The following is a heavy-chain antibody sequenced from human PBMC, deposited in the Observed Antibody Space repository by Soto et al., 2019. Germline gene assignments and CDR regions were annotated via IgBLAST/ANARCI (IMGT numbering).Heavy chain of an antibody. V-gene: IGHV3-30-3*01. CDR2: ITSDGSKK. CDR1: GFTFSTYA. CDR3: ARTVASAGPDAFDI. J-gene: IGHJ3*02. Sequence: GGSLRLSCAASGFTFSTYAMHWVRQAPGKGLEWVSVITSDGSKKYSADSVKGRFIISRDNYRNTLYLQMNSLRAEDTAVYYCARTVASAGPDAFDIWGQGTMVTVSS. D-gene: IGHD6-13*01.